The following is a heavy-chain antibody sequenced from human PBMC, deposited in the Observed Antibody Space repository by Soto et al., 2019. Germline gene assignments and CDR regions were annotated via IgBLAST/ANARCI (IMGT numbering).Heavy chain of an antibody. CDR2: IYYSGST. Sequence: SETLSLTCTASGGSISSYYWSWIRQPPGKGLEWIGYIYYSGSTNYNPSLKSRVTISVDTSKNQFSLKLSSVTAADTAVYYCAEGSGSYYFYFQHWGQGTLVTVSS. CDR3: AEGSGSYYFYFQH. J-gene: IGHJ1*01. D-gene: IGHD1-26*01. V-gene: IGHV4-59*01. CDR1: GGSISSYY.